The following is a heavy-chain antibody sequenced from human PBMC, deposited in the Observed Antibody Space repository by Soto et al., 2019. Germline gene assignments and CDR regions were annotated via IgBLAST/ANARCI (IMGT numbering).Heavy chain of an antibody. CDR2: IDSRGRTL. CDR3: ARESEDLTSNFDY. V-gene: IGHV3-11*04. J-gene: IGHJ4*02. Sequence: PGGSLRLSCVASGFTFSDYSMSWIRQAPGKGLEWLAFIDSRGRTLSYADSVRGRFTISRDNAKNAVYLEMNSLRAEDTAVYYCARESEDLTSNFDYWGQGTLVTVSS. CDR1: GFTFSDYS.